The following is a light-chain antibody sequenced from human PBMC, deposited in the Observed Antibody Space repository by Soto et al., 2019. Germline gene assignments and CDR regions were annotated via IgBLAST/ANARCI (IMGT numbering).Light chain of an antibody. J-gene: IGKJ1*01. Sequence: EIVMTQSPATLPVSPGGRSTLSCLASQSVGNNLAWYQHKPCQNPRLLIYDTSTRATGVPARFSGSGSGTDFTLTISSLQAEDVAVYYCQQYLAIPRTVGQGTKVEIK. V-gene: IGKV3-15*01. CDR1: QSVGNN. CDR3: QQYLAIPRT. CDR2: DTS.